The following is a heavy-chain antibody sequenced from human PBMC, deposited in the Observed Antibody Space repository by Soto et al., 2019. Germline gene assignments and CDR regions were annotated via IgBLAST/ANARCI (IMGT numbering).Heavy chain of an antibody. CDR2: INNDGSST. V-gene: IGHV3-74*01. D-gene: IGHD1-26*01. Sequence: EVQLVESGGGFVQPGGSLRLSCAASGFTFSAYWMHWVRQGPGRGLVWVSRINNDGSSTAYADSVKGRFTISRDNAENTLYLQMNSLRAKDTAVYYCARLAVGNTPDSWGQGTLVTVS. J-gene: IGHJ4*02. CDR1: GFTFSAYW. CDR3: ARLAVGNTPDS.